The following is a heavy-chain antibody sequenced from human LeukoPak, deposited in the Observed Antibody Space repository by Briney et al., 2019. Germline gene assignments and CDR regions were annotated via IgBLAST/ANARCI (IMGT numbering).Heavy chain of an antibody. D-gene: IGHD2-2*02. CDR3: ARVHCTSTVCYTGWFDP. V-gene: IGHV1-69*05. CDR1: GGTLSTHA. J-gene: IGHJ5*02. CDR2: ITPIFGSA. Sequence: SVKVSCKASGGTLSTHAMSWVRQAPGQGLEWMGGITPIFGSANYAQKFQGRVTITTEESTSTAYMELSSLRSEDTAVYYCARVHCTSTVCYTGWFDPWGQGTLVTVSS.